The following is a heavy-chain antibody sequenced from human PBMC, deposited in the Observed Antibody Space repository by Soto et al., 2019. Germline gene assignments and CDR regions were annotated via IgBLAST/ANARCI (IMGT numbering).Heavy chain of an antibody. CDR3: AMAAHSSSDIDY. D-gene: IGHD6-6*01. Sequence: ASVKVSCKASGYTFTSYAMHWVRQAPGQRLEWMGWINAGNGNTKYSQKFQGRVTITRDTSASTAYMELSSLRSEDTAVYYCAMAAHSSSDIDYWGQGTLVTVSS. V-gene: IGHV1-3*01. CDR2: INAGNGNT. CDR1: GYTFTSYA. J-gene: IGHJ4*02.